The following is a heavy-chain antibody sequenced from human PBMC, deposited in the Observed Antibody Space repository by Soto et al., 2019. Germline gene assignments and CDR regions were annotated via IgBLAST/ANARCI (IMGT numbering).Heavy chain of an antibody. CDR1: GFTFRRYG. CDR2: ISSDGSNK. J-gene: IGHJ6*02. D-gene: IGHD3-3*02. V-gene: IGHV3-30*18. Sequence: GGSLRLSCAASGFTFRRYGMHWVRQAPGKGLEWVAVISSDGSNKNHADPVKGRFTISRDNSQNTLYLQMNSLRPEDTAVYYCANDKGRISPVYDMDVWGQGTSVTV. CDR3: ANDKGRISPVYDMDV.